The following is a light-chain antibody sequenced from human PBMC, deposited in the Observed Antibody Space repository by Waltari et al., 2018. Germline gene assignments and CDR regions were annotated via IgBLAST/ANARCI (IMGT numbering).Light chain of an antibody. CDR3: SSYTSSDTHVV. J-gene: IGLJ2*01. CDR2: DVS. Sequence: YQHLPGKVPKRIRYDVSNRPSEFSHRFSGSRSGNTASLTISGVQADDEADYYCSSYTSSDTHVVFGGGTKLTVL. V-gene: IGLV2-14*03.